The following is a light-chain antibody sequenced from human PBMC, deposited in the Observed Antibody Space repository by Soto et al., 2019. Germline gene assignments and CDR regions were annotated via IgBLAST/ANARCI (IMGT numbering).Light chain of an antibody. CDR2: ASS. J-gene: IGKJ2*01. CDR1: SSISSY. V-gene: IGKV1-39*01. CDR3: QQRYSTPYT. Sequence: DIQRTQSPSSLSASVGYLVTIACRASSSISSYLNWFQQKPGRAPKLLIYASSALRSGVPSRFRGSGSGTEFTLTISSLQPEEFATYYCQQRYSTPYTFGQGTKLDIK.